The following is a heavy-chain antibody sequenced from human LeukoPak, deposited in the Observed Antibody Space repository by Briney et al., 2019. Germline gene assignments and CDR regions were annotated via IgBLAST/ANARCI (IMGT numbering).Heavy chain of an antibody. V-gene: IGHV4-59*01. CDR2: IYYSGST. CDR1: GGSISSYY. D-gene: IGHD6-13*01. J-gene: IGHJ4*02. Sequence: PSETLSLTCTVSGGSISSYYWSWIRQPPGKGLERIGYIYYSGSTNYNPSLKSRVTISVDTSKNQFSLKLSSVTAADTAVYYCAKILYSSSWYPYFDYWGQGTLVTVSS. CDR3: AKILYSSSWYPYFDY.